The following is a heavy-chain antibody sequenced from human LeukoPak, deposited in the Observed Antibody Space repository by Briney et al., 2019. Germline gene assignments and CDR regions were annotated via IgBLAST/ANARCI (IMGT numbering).Heavy chain of an antibody. CDR1: GDRVSSNSAA. D-gene: IGHD2-21*02. CDR3: ARDQLAYCGGDCYANHDAFDI. J-gene: IGHJ3*02. Sequence: SQTLSLTCAISGDRVSSNSAAWNWIRQSPSRGLEWLGRTYYRLKWYNDYAVSVKSRITINPDTSKNQFSLQLNSVTPEDTAVYYCARDQLAYCGGDCYANHDAFDIWGQGTMVTVSS. CDR2: TYYRLKWYN. V-gene: IGHV6-1*01.